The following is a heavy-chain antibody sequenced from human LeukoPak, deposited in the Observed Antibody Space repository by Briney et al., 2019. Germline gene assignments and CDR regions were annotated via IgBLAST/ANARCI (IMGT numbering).Heavy chain of an antibody. Sequence: GGSLRLSCVASGFTVSSNYMTWVRQAPGKGLEWVAVIYSGGYTYYADSVKGRFTISRDDSKNTLYLQMNSLRDEDTAVHYCARDLFTDDYKWGQGTLVTVSS. D-gene: IGHD3-16*01. J-gene: IGHJ4*02. CDR3: ARDLFTDDYK. CDR1: GFTVSSNY. V-gene: IGHV3-53*01. CDR2: IYSGGYT.